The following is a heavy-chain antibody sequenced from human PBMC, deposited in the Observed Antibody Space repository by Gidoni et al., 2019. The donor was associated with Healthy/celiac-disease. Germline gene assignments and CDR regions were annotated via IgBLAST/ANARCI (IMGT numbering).Heavy chain of an antibody. CDR2: IYYSGST. D-gene: IGHD3-16*02. V-gene: IGHV4-39*07. Sequence: QLQLQESGPGLVKPSETLSLTCTVSGGSISSSSYYWGWIRQPPGKGLEWIGSIYYSGSTYYNPSLKSRVTISVDTSKNQFSLKLSSVTAADTAVYYCARGFYVWGSYRSFYYYYGMDVWGQGTTVTVSS. CDR1: GGSISSSSYY. CDR3: ARGFYVWGSYRSFYYYYGMDV. J-gene: IGHJ6*02.